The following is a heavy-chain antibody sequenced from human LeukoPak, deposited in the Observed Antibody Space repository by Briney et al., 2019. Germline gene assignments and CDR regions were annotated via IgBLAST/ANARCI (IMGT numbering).Heavy chain of an antibody. J-gene: IGHJ4*02. Sequence: GRSLRLSCAASGFTFSSYAMHWVRQAPGKGLEWVAVISYDGSNKYYADSVKGRFTISRDNSKNTLYLQMNSLRAEDTAVYYCARDRSLWFFDYWGQGTLVTVPS. CDR1: GFTFSSYA. D-gene: IGHD3-10*01. V-gene: IGHV3-30*04. CDR2: ISYDGSNK. CDR3: ARDRSLWFFDY.